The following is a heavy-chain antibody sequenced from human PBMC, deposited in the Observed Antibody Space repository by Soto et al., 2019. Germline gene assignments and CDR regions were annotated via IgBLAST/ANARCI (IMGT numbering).Heavy chain of an antibody. CDR3: ARGAINGSGSYPYYYYYYGMDV. Sequence: TSETLSLTCAVYGGSFSGYYWSWIRQPPGKGLEWIGEINHSGSTNYNPSLKSRVTISVDTSKNQFSLKLSSVTAADTAVYYCARGAINGSGSYPYYYYYYGMDVWGQGTTVTVSS. CDR2: INHSGST. V-gene: IGHV4-34*01. J-gene: IGHJ6*02. CDR1: GGSFSGYY. D-gene: IGHD3-10*01.